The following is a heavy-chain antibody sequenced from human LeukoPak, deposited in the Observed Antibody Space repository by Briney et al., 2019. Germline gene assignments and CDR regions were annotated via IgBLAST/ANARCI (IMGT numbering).Heavy chain of an antibody. V-gene: IGHV1-18*01. J-gene: IGHJ4*02. Sequence: GASVKVSCKASGYTFTSYGISWVRQAPGQGLEWMGWISAYNGNTNYAQKLQGRVTMTTDTSTSTAYVELRSLRSDDTAVYYCARSAHGSYYDYWGQGTLVTVSS. CDR3: ARSAHGSYYDY. CDR1: GYTFTSYG. CDR2: ISAYNGNT. D-gene: IGHD1-26*01.